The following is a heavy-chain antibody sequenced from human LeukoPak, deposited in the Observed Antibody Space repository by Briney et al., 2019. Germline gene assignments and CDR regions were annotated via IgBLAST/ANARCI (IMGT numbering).Heavy chain of an antibody. CDR1: GGSISSGGYY. CDR3: ARDARSYGHAFDY. Sequence: SETLSLTCTVSGGSISSGGYYWSWIRQHPGKGLEWIGYIYYSGSTYYNPSLKSRVTISVDTSKNQFSLKLSSVTAADTAVCYCARDARSYGHAFDYWGQGILVTVSS. D-gene: IGHD5-18*01. J-gene: IGHJ4*02. CDR2: IYYSGST. V-gene: IGHV4-31*03.